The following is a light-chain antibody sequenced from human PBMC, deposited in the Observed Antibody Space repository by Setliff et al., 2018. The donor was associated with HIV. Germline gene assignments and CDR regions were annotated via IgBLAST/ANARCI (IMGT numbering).Light chain of an antibody. CDR3: SSYAATNNPYV. CDR1: SSDVGGYNY. J-gene: IGLJ1*01. Sequence: QSVLTQPPSASGSPGQSVTISCTGTSSDVGGYNYVSWYQHHPGRPPKLLIYEVNQRPSGVPDRFSGSKSGNTASLTVSGLQTEDEADYYCSSYAATNNPYVFGTGTKVTVL. CDR2: EVN. V-gene: IGLV2-8*01.